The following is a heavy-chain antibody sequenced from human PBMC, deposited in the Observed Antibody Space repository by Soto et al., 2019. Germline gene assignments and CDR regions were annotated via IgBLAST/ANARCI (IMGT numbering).Heavy chain of an antibody. J-gene: IGHJ3*02. CDR2: IIPIFGTA. CDR1: GGTFSSYA. V-gene: IGHV1-69*01. CDR3: ARDLRVYDSSGYYSSAFDI. D-gene: IGHD3-22*01. Sequence: QVQLVQSGAEVKKPGSSVKVSCKASGGTFSSYAISWVRQAPGQGLEWMGGIIPIFGTANNAQKFQGRVTITAEESTSTAHMELSSLRSEDTAVYFCARDLRVYDSSGYYSSAFDIWGQGTMVTVSS.